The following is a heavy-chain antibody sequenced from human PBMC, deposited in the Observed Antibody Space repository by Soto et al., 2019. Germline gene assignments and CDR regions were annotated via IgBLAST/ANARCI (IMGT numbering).Heavy chain of an antibody. J-gene: IGHJ4*02. CDR1: GGSISSGDYY. D-gene: IGHD3-10*01. CDR3: ARLYGSGSYSTWYFDY. Sequence: SETLSLTCNVSGGSISSGDYYWSWIRQPPGKGLEWIGYIYYSRSTYYNPSLKSRVTISVDTSKNQFSLKLSSVTAADTAVYYCARLYGSGSYSTWYFDYWGQGTLVTV. V-gene: IGHV4-30-4*01. CDR2: IYYSRST.